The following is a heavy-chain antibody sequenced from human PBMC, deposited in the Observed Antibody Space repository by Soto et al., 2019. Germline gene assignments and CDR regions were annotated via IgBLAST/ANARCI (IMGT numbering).Heavy chain of an antibody. V-gene: IGHV4-39*01. D-gene: IGHD5-18*01. CDR3: ASNSYGYTFYDX. J-gene: IGHJ4*02. CDR1: GGSISSSSYY. Sequence: PSETLSLTCTVSGGSISSSSYYWGWIRQPPGKGLEWIGSIYYSGSTYHNPPLKSRVTISKDTSKNQFSLKLSSVTAADTAVYYCASNSYGYTFYDXWGQGTLVTVSS. CDR2: IYYSGST.